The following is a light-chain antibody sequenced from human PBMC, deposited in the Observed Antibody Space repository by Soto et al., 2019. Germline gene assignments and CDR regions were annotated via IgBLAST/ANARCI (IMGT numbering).Light chain of an antibody. J-gene: IGKJ2*01. Sequence: DIQMTQSPSSLSVSVGDRVIITCRASQSITNYLNWYQQKPGKAPKLLVYAASSLQSGVPSRFSGNGSGTDFTLTISSLQPEDFATYYWQPSDSYFYTFGQGTKLEIK. CDR2: AAS. CDR1: QSITNY. CDR3: QPSDSYFYT. V-gene: IGKV1-39*01.